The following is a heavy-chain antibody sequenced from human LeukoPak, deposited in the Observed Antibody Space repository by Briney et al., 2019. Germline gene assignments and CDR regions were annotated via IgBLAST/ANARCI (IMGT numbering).Heavy chain of an antibody. CDR3: ARDLMITAPDAFDI. V-gene: IGHV3-30*02. D-gene: IGHD1-20*01. CDR1: GFTFSSYG. J-gene: IGHJ3*02. Sequence: GGSLRLSCAASGFTFSSYGMHWVRQAPGKGLEWVAFIRYDGSNKYYADSVKGRFTISRDNSKNTLYLQMNSLRAEDTAVYYCARDLMITAPDAFDIWGQGTMVTVSS. CDR2: IRYDGSNK.